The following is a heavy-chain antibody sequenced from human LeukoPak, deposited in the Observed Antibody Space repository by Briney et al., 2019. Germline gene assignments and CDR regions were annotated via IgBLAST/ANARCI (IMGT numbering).Heavy chain of an antibody. V-gene: IGHV1-69*13. CDR2: IIPIFGTA. CDR1: GGTFSSYA. CDR3: ARDRRAYCSGGSCYSPLDY. D-gene: IGHD2-15*01. Sequence: GASVNVSCKASGGTFSSYAISWVRQAPAQGLEWMEGIIPIFGTANYAQKFQGRVTITADESTSTAYMELSSLRSEDTAVYYCARDRRAYCSGGSCYSPLDYWGQGTLVTVSS. J-gene: IGHJ4*02.